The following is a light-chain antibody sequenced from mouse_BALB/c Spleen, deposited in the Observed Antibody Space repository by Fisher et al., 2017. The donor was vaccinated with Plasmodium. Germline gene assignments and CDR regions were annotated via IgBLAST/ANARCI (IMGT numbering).Light chain of an antibody. CDR1: QTLVHSYGDTY. V-gene: IGKV1-110*01. CDR2: KVS. J-gene: IGKJ1*01. Sequence: DIVLTQSTLSLPVSLGDQASISCRSSQTLVHSYGDTYLHWYLQKPGQSPKLLIYKVSIRFSGVPDRFSGSGSGTDFTLKISRVEAEDLGVYYCFQGSHVPPTFGGGTKLEIK. CDR3: FQGSHVPPT.